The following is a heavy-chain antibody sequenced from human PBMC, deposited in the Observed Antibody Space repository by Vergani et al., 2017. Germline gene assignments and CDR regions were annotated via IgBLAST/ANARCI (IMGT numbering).Heavy chain of an antibody. CDR1: GGSVSSGSYY. V-gene: IGHV4-61*01. CDR3: AEVASTTTVVTPSGNYYYYGMDV. D-gene: IGHD4-23*01. Sequence: QVQLQESGPGLVKPSETLSLTCTVSGGSVSSGSYYWSWIRQPPGKGLEWIGYIDYSGSTNYNPSLKSRVTISVDTSKNHFSLKLSSVTAPDTAVYYCAEVASTTTVVTPSGNYYYYGMDVWGQGTTVTVSS. CDR2: IDYSGST. J-gene: IGHJ6*02.